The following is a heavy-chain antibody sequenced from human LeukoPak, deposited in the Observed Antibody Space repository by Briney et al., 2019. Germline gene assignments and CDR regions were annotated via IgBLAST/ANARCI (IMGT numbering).Heavy chain of an antibody. D-gene: IGHD3-22*01. V-gene: IGHV4-59*01. CDR2: IYYSGST. CDR3: ARDYFDSGGYYGGSYYYGLDV. CDR1: GGSISSYY. J-gene: IGHJ6*02. Sequence: PSETLSLTCTVSGGSISSYYWTWIRQPPGKGLEWIGYIYYSGSTNYNPSLKSRVSISVDTSKNQFSLKLSSVTAADTAVYYCARDYFDSGGYYGGSYYYGLDVWGQGTTVTVSS.